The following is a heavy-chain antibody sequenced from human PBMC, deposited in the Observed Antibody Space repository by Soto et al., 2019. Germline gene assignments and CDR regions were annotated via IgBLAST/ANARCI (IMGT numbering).Heavy chain of an antibody. CDR2: ISAYNGNT. V-gene: IGHV1-18*01. CDR3: ATYTLVDYYMDV. CDR1: GYTFTSYG. D-gene: IGHD2-2*02. J-gene: IGHJ6*03. Sequence: ASVKVSCKASGYTFTSYGISWVRQAPGQGLEWMGWISAYNGNTNYAQKLQGRVTMTTDTSTSTAYMELRSLRSDDTAVYYCATYTLVDYYMDVWGKGTKVTVSS.